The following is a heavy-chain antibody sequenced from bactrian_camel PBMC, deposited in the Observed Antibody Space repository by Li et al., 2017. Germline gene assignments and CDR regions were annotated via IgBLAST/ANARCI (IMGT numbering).Heavy chain of an antibody. CDR1: DTVVV. J-gene: IGHJ6*01. V-gene: IGHV3S53*01. CDR2: IYPSSGRT. CDR3: AASRLSGDSVAIGDFGY. D-gene: IGHD7*01. Sequence: HVQLVESGGGSVQAGEFLRLSCAASDTVVVMGWFRQSPGKEREDVARIYPSSGRTRYADSMKGRFTISHDNVKNTMFLQMNNLTPEDTAVYYCAASRLSGDSVAIGDFGYRGQGTQVTVS.